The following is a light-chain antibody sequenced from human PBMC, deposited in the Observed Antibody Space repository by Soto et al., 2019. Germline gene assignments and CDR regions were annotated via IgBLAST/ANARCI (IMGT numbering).Light chain of an antibody. CDR1: QSVRNW. J-gene: IGKJ1*01. Sequence: DIQMTQSPSPLFASVGDRVTITCRSSQSVRNWLAWYQQKPGRAPQLLIYDSSTLEPGVPSRFRGSGSGTEFTLTINGLQPEDFATYYCQQYDGYSPQTFGQGTKVDIK. CDR3: QQYDGYSPQT. CDR2: DSS. V-gene: IGKV1-5*01.